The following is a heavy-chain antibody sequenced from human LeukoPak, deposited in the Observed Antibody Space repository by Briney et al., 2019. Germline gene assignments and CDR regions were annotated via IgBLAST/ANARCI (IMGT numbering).Heavy chain of an antibody. Sequence: SETLSLTCTVSGGSISSSSYYWGWIRQPPGKGLEWIGSIYYSGSTYYNPSLKSRVTISVDTSKNQFSLKLSSVTAADTAVYYCARALGSTSWAWFDPWGQGTLVTVSS. CDR3: ARALGSTSWAWFDP. CDR2: IYYSGST. J-gene: IGHJ5*02. CDR1: GGSISSSSYY. V-gene: IGHV4-39*07. D-gene: IGHD2-2*01.